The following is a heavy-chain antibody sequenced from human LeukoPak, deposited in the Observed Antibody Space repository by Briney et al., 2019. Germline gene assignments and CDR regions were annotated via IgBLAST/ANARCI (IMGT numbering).Heavy chain of an antibody. CDR1: GFTFSSYG. D-gene: IGHD1-14*01. CDR2: IWYGGSNK. Sequence: GGSLRLSCAASGFTFSSYGMHWVRQAPGKGLEWVAVIWYGGSNKYYADSVKGRFTISRDNSKNTLYLQMNSLRAEDTAVYYCAAHEPREGSFDIWGQGTMVTVSS. CDR3: AAHEPREGSFDI. V-gene: IGHV3-33*08. J-gene: IGHJ3*02.